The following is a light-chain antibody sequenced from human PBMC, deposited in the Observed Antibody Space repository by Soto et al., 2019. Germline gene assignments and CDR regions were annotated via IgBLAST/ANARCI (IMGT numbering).Light chain of an antibody. J-gene: IGKJ5*01. CDR2: GAS. CDR1: QSVTSNY. V-gene: IGKV3D-20*02. CDR3: QQRSNWPPIT. Sequence: EIVLTQSPGSLSLSRGERAILSFRASQSVTSNYLAWYQQKPGQPPRLLIYGASNRATGIPDRFSGGGSGTDFTLTITRLEPEDFAVYYCQQRSNWPPITFGQGTRLEIK.